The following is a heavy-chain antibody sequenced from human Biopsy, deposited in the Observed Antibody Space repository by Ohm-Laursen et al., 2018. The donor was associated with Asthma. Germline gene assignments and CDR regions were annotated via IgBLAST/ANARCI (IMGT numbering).Heavy chain of an antibody. D-gene: IGHD3-22*01. Sequence: SLRLSCSAPGFTVSRDHMFWVRQAPGKGLEWVSVIYSGGTSDTADSVRGRFTISRDFYKNTLYLQMDSLRAEDTAVYYCARGDSSGRSHYYFDYWGQGTLVTVSS. J-gene: IGHJ4*02. CDR1: GFTVSRDH. CDR2: IYSGGTS. V-gene: IGHV3-53*01. CDR3: ARGDSSGRSHYYFDY.